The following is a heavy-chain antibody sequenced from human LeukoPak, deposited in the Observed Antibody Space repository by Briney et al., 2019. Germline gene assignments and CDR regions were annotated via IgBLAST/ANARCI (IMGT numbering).Heavy chain of an antibody. Sequence: SETLSLTCTVSGGSISSSSYYWGWIRQPPGKGLEWIGSIYYSGSTYYNPSLKSRVTISVDTSKNQFSLQLSSVTAADTAVYYCARVGYCSGGSCSRFDYLGQGTLVTVS. V-gene: IGHV4-39*07. D-gene: IGHD2-15*01. CDR3: ARVGYCSGGSCSRFDY. CDR2: IYYSGST. J-gene: IGHJ4*02. CDR1: GGSISSSSYY.